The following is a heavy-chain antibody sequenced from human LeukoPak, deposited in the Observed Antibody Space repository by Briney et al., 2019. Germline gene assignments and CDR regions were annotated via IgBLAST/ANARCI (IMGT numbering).Heavy chain of an antibody. J-gene: IGHJ5*02. CDR1: GYTFTSYA. V-gene: IGHV1-3*01. Sequence: ASVKVSCKASGYTFTSYAMHWVRQAPGQRLEWMGWINAGNGNTKYSQKFQGRVTITRDTSASTAYMELSSLRSEDTAVYYCARDLGTATRLTFPYWFDPWGQGTLVTVSS. CDR3: ARDLGTATRLTFPYWFDP. CDR2: INAGNGNT. D-gene: IGHD4-17*01.